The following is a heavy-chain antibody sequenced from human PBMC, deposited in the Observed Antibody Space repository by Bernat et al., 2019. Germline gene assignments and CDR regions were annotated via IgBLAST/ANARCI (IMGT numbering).Heavy chain of an antibody. V-gene: IGHV4-31*03. CDR3: ARGRGSYPTLFDY. Sequence: QVQLQESGPGLVKPSQTLSLTCTVSGGSIISGGYYWSWIRQHPGKGLEWIGYIYYSGSTYYNPSLKSRVTISVDTSKNQFSLKLSSVTAADTAVYYCARGRGSYPTLFDYWGQGTLVTVSS. D-gene: IGHD1-26*01. J-gene: IGHJ4*02. CDR1: GGSIISGGYY. CDR2: IYYSGST.